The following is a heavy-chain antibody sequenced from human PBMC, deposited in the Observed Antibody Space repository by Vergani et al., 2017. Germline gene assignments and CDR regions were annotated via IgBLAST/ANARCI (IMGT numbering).Heavy chain of an antibody. J-gene: IGHJ5*02. Sequence: EVQLLESGGGLVQPGGSLRLSCAASGFTFSSHAMSWVRQAPGKGLEWVSAISGSGGSTYYADSVKGRFTISRDNSKNTLYLQMNSLRAEDTAVYYCARASSYDFRFDPWGQGTLVTVSS. V-gene: IGHV3-23*01. CDR3: ARASSYDFRFDP. CDR2: ISGSGGST. D-gene: IGHD3-3*01. CDR1: GFTFSSHA.